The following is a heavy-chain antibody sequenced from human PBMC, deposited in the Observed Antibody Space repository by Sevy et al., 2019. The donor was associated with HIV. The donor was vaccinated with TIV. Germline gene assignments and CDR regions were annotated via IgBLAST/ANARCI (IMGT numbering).Heavy chain of an antibody. CDR2: ISYDENNK. J-gene: IGHJ4*02. CDR1: GFTFSSYT. V-gene: IGHV3-30-3*01. D-gene: IGHD3-10*01. CDR3: ASSMIRGVGDY. Sequence: GGSLRLSCAASGFTFSSYTMFWIRQAPGKGLEWMASISYDENNKYYADSVKGRFTISRDNSKNTLYVQMNSLRPEDTAVYYCASSMIRGVGDYWGQGTLVTVSS.